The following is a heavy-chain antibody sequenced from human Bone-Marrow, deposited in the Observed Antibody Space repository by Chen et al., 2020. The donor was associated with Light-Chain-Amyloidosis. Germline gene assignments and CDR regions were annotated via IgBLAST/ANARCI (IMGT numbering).Heavy chain of an antibody. V-gene: IGHV3-23*04. Sequence: EVQLVESGGGLLQRGGSLRLSCAASGFAFSSYAMSWVRQAPGEGLEGVLTLSGGGGIRYYGDAVKGRFTISRDNSKHALFLQMNSLSAEDTAVYYCAKDISYDDILPGYPADAFDIWGQGTMVTVSS. CDR2: LSGGGGIR. J-gene: IGHJ3*02. CDR3: AKDISYDDILPGYPADAFDI. D-gene: IGHD3-9*01. CDR1: GFAFSSYA.